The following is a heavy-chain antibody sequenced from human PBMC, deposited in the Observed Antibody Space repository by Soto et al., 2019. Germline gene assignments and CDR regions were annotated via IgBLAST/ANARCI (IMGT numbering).Heavy chain of an antibody. CDR3: AKGLGNYDVVFSWWFDP. J-gene: IGHJ5*02. V-gene: IGHV4-34*01. CDR1: GGSFSGYC. D-gene: IGHD1-7*01. Sequence: PSETLSLTCAVYGGSFSGYCWSWIRQPPGKGLEWIGEINHSGSTNYNPSLKSRVTISVDTSKKQFSLKLSSVTAADTAVYYCAKGLGNYDVVFSWWFDPWGQGTLVTVSS. CDR2: INHSGST.